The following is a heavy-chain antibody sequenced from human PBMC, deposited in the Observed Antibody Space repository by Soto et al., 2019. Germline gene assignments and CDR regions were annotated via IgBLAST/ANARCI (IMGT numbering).Heavy chain of an antibody. CDR1: GFTFSSYA. CDR2: IAYDGRNK. J-gene: IGHJ4*01. CDR3: VRDTDWAFDH. Sequence: GGSLRLSCAASGFTFSSYAMHWVRQAPGKGLEWVAVIAYDGRNKYYADSVKGRFTISRDNSKNSLYLQMNNLRTDDTAVYYCVRDTDWAFDHWGHGTLVTVSS. V-gene: IGHV3-30*04. D-gene: IGHD3-9*01.